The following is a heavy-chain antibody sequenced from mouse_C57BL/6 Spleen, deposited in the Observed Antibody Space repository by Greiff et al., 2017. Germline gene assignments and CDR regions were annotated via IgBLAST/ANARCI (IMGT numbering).Heavy chain of an antibody. D-gene: IGHD1-2*01. CDR1: GYTFTSYW. V-gene: IGHV1-55*01. CDR2: IYPGSGST. Sequence: QVHVKQPGAELVKPGASVKMSCTASGYTFTSYWITWVKQRPGQGLEWIGDIYPGSGSTNYNEKFKSKATLTVDTSSSTAYMQLSSLTSEDSAVYYCARRPVTSAFDYWGQGTTLTVSS. J-gene: IGHJ2*01. CDR3: ARRPVTSAFDY.